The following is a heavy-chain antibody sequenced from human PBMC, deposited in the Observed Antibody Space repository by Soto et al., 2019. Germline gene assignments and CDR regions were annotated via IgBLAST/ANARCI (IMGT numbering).Heavy chain of an antibody. J-gene: IGHJ5*02. CDR2: IYYSGSI. V-gene: IGHV4-59*01. D-gene: IGHD3-10*01. CDR1: GGSISSYY. Sequence: SETLSLTCTVSGGSISSYYWSWIRQPPGKGLEWIGYIYYSGSIYYNPSLKSRVTISVDTSKNQFSLKLSSVTAADTAVYYCARDPGSGSYYGWFDPWGQGTLVTVSS. CDR3: ARDPGSGSYYGWFDP.